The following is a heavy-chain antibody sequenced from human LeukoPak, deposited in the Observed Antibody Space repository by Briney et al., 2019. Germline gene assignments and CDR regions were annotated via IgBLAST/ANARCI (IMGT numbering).Heavy chain of an antibody. CDR1: GGSFSGYY. J-gene: IGHJ4*02. D-gene: IGHD2-21*01. CDR2: INHSGST. Sequence: SETLSLTCAVYGGSFSGYYWSWIRQPPGKGLEWIGEINHSGSTNYNPSLKSRVTISVDTSKNQFSLKLSSVTAADTAVYYCARLRPQLLANDCWGQGTLVTVSS. V-gene: IGHV4-34*01. CDR3: ARLRPQLLANDC.